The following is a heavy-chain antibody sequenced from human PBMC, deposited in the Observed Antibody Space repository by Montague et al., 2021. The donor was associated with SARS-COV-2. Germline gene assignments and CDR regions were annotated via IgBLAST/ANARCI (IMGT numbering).Heavy chain of an antibody. V-gene: IGHV4-4*07. CDR2: IYPSGNT. Sequence: SETLSLTCTVSGGSISNYYWSWIRQPAGKGLEWIGRIYPSGNTNYNPSLKSRVTMSVDTSKDQFSLKLSSVTAADTAVYYCARDRPRSNYYDSGTYRWGGYGMDLWGQGTPVAVPS. CDR1: GGSISNYY. J-gene: IGHJ6*02. D-gene: IGHD3-10*01. CDR3: ARDRPRSNYYDSGTYRWGGYGMDL.